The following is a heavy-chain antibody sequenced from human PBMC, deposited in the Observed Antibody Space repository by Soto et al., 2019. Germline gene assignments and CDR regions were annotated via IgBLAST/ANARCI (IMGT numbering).Heavy chain of an antibody. V-gene: IGHV3-21*01. D-gene: IGHD3-10*01. J-gene: IGHJ4*02. CDR3: ARDSYAGSGPGY. CDR1: GFTFSSYS. Sequence: GGSLRLCCAASGFTFSSYSINWVRQAPGKGLEWVSSIGISGSDIFYADSVKGRFTISRDNAKNSLYLQMNSLRAEDTAIYYCARDSYAGSGPGYWGQGTLVTVSS. CDR2: IGISGSDI.